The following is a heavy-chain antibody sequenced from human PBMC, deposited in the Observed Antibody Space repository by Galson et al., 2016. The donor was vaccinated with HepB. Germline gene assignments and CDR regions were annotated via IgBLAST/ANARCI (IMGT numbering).Heavy chain of an antibody. D-gene: IGHD2-2*01. J-gene: IGHJ5*02. CDR1: GGSISSHSYY. CDR2: IYYRGRT. Sequence: SETLSLTCSVSGGSISSHSYYWGWIRQSPGKGLEWIVTIYYRGRTYYNRSLKSRVTISVDTSKNQFSLNLTSVTAADTAGFYCARHRCSTSSCYVDLWGQGTLVTVSS. V-gene: IGHV4-39*01. CDR3: ARHRCSTSSCYVDL.